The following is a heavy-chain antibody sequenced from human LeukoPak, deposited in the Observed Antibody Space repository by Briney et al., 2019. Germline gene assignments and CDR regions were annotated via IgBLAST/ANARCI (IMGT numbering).Heavy chain of an antibody. V-gene: IGHV3-13*01. CDR3: ARGPPLIGAAAGLLYFDY. J-gene: IGHJ4*02. D-gene: IGHD6-13*01. Sequence: GGSLRLSCAASGFTFSSYDMHWVRQATGKGLEWVSAIGTAGDTYYPGSVKGRFTISRENAKNPLYLQMNSLRAGDTAVYYCARGPPLIGAAAGLLYFDYWGQGTLVTVSS. CDR1: GFTFSSYD. CDR2: IGTAGDT.